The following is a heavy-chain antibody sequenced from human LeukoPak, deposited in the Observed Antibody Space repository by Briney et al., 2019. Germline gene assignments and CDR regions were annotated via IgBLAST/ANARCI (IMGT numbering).Heavy chain of an antibody. Sequence: ASVKVSCKASGYTFTSYDINWVRQATGQGLEWMGWMNPNSGNTGYAQKFQGRVTITADESTSTAYMELSSLRSEDTAVYYCARRGPHYYDSSGYFDFDYWGQGTLVTVSS. CDR1: GYTFTSYD. D-gene: IGHD3-22*01. V-gene: IGHV1-8*01. CDR3: ARRGPHYYDSSGYFDFDY. CDR2: MNPNSGNT. J-gene: IGHJ4*02.